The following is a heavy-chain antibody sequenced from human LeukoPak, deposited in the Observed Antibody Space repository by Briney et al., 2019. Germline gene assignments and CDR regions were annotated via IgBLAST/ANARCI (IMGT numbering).Heavy chain of an antibody. Sequence: GGSLRLSCAASGFTVSSDYMSSFRQAPGKGLEWVSVIYSGGSTYYADSVKGRFTISRDNSKNTLYLQMNSLRAEDTAVYYCARMVPMIDLWGQGTLVTVSS. CDR2: IYSGGST. D-gene: IGHD3-10*01. V-gene: IGHV3-53*01. CDR1: GFTVSSDY. J-gene: IGHJ5*02. CDR3: ARMVPMIDL.